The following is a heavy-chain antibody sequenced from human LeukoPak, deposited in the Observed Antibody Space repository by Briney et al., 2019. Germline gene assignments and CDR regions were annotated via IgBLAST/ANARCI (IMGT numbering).Heavy chain of an antibody. Sequence: PGRSLRLSCTASGFSFRTYSMNWVRQAPGKGLEWLAHISSSSSNVNYADSVKGRFVISRDNTDNSLFLQMNSLRGDDTAVHYCARGRGNYENYLDYWGQGTLVTVSS. V-gene: IGHV3-48*04. CDR3: ARGRGNYENYLDY. J-gene: IGHJ4*02. CDR1: GFSFRTYS. CDR2: ISSSSSNV. D-gene: IGHD3-3*01.